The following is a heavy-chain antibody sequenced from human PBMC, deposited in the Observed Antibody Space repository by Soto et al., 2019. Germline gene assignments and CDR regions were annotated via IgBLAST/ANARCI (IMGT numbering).Heavy chain of an antibody. J-gene: IGHJ6*01. Sequence: QVQLVQSGAEVKKPGSSVKVSCKASGGTFSSYAISWVRQAPGQGLEWMGGIIPIFGTANYAQKFQGRVTITADEATSTAYVELSSLRAEDTAVYDCARDHGYSGDAAHYYYGMDVWGQGTTVTVAT. V-gene: IGHV1-69*01. CDR2: IIPIFGTA. CDR1: GGTFSSYA. CDR3: ARDHGYSGDAAHYYYGMDV. D-gene: IGHD5-12*01.